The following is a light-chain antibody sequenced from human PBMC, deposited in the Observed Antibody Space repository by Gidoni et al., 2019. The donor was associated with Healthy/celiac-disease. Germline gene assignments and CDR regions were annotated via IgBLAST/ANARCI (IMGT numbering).Light chain of an antibody. J-gene: IGKJ4*01. V-gene: IGKV1-33*01. CDR3: QHYDNLPLT. CDR1: QDISNY. Sequence: DIQMTQSPSSLPASVGDRVTITCQASQDISNYLNWYQQKPGKAPKLLIYDASNLETGVPSRFSGSGSGTDFTFTISSLQPEDIATYYCQHYDNLPLTFGGGTKVEIK. CDR2: DAS.